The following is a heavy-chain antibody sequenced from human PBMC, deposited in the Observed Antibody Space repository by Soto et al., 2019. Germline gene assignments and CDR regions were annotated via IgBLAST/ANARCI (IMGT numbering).Heavy chain of an antibody. CDR1: GFTFSSYA. D-gene: IGHD6-6*01. Sequence: EVQLLESGGGLVQPGGSLRLSCTASGFTFSSYAMSWVRQAPGKGLEWVSAISGSGGNTYYADSVKGRFTISRDNSKNTLYLKMHSLRAEDTAVYYCPKSITARPFDYWGQGALVTVSS. CDR3: PKSITARPFDY. J-gene: IGHJ4*02. V-gene: IGHV3-23*01. CDR2: ISGSGGNT.